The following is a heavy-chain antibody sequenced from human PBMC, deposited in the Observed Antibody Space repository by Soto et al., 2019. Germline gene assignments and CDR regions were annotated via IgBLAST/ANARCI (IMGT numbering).Heavy chain of an antibody. V-gene: IGHV3-74*03. CDR3: AKLLRPGLQFFDL. J-gene: IGHJ4*02. CDR1: GFTFSIYW. D-gene: IGHD4-4*01. CDR2: VNNDGTDT. Sequence: GGSLRLSCAASGFTFSIYWMYWVRQAPGKGLVWVSRVNNDGTDTTHADSVKGRFTISRDNSKNTLYLQVNSLRAEDTAVYYCAKLLRPGLQFFDLWGQGTLVTVSS.